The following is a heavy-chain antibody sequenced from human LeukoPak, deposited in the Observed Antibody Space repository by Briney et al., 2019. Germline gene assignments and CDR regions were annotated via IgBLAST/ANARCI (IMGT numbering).Heavy chain of an antibody. CDR1: RFTFSDYY. Sequence: GGSLRLSCAASRFTFSDYYMSWIRQAPGKGLEWVSSITHSGRTIYYAASVKGRFTISRDNAMNSLYLQMNSLRDEDTAVYYCARVVGRWEFDYWGQGTLVTVSS. D-gene: IGHD5-24*01. CDR2: ITHSGRTI. CDR3: ARVVGRWEFDY. V-gene: IGHV3-11*01. J-gene: IGHJ4*02.